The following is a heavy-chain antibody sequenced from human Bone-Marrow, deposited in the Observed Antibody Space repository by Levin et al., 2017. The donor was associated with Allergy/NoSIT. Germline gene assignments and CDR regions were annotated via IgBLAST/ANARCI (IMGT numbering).Heavy chain of an antibody. V-gene: IGHV4-30-4*01. CDR2: IYHSGAT. D-gene: IGHD5-24*01. Sequence: PSETLSLTCTVSGGSIRTGVHYWSWIRQPPGKGLEWIGYIYHSGATYYNPSLESRVSISVDTTKNQFSLKLRSGTAADTAVYYCARVGEMATIGGSFDCWGQGTLVTVSS. CDR1: GGSIRTGVHY. CDR3: ARVGEMATIGGSFDC. J-gene: IGHJ4*02.